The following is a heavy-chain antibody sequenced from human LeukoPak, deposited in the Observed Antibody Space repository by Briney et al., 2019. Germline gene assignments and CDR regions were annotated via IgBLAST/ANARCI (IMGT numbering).Heavy chain of an antibody. D-gene: IGHD1-14*01. CDR3: MTELLGY. V-gene: IGHV3-7*03. J-gene: IGHJ4*02. CDR1: GFSFSSYW. CDR2: IRGDGNEK. Sequence: GGSLRLSCAASGFSFSSYWMTWVRQAPGRGLEFVANIRGDGNEKYYMDSMKGRLTISRDNAQNSLFLQMSGLRAEDTAVYYCMTELLGYRGQGTLVTVSS.